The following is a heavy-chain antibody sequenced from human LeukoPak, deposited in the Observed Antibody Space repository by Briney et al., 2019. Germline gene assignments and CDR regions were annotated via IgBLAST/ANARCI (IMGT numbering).Heavy chain of an antibody. D-gene: IGHD1-26*01. CDR1: GGSISSSSYY. CDR3: ARESLYSGSFWPFGYFDL. CDR2: IYYRGST. J-gene: IGHJ2*01. Sequence: TSETLSLTCNVSGGSISSSSYYWGWIRQSPGKGLEWIGSIYYRGSTYYNPSLKSRVTIAVDTSKNHFSLNLSSVTAADTAVYYCARESLYSGSFWPFGYFDLRGRGTLVTVSS. V-gene: IGHV4-39*07.